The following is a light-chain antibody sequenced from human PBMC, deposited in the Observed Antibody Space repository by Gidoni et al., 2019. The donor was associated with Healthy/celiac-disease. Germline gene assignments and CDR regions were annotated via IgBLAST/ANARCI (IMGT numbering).Light chain of an antibody. CDR2: GAS. CDR3: QQRSNWPPVYT. Sequence: EIVMTQSPATLSVSSGERATLSCRASQSVSSNLAWYQQKPGQAPRLLIYGASTRATGIPARFSGSGSGTDFTLTISSLEPEDFAVYYGQQRSNWPPVYTFGQGTKLEIK. V-gene: IGKV3-11*01. CDR1: QSVSSN. J-gene: IGKJ2*01.